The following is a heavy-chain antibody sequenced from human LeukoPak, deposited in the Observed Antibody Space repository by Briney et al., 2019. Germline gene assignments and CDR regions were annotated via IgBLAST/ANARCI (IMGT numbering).Heavy chain of an antibody. CDR3: ARVADCSSTSCYAGWGPDWFDP. Sequence: SETLSLTCAVSGGSISSSNWWSWVRQPPGKGLEWIGEIYHSGSTNYNPSLKSRVTISVDKSKNQFSLKLSSVTAAGTAVYYCARVADCSSTSCYAGWGPDWFDPWGQGTLVTVSS. V-gene: IGHV4-4*02. J-gene: IGHJ5*02. CDR2: IYHSGST. D-gene: IGHD2-2*01. CDR1: GGSISSSNW.